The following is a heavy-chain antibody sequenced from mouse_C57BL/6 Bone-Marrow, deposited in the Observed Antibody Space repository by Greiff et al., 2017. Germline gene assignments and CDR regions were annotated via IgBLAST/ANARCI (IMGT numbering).Heavy chain of an antibody. CDR3: ARTEGFFITTVVAEGMDY. Sequence: EVQLQQSGPELVKPGASVKMSCKASGYTFTDYNMHWVKQSHGKSLEWIGYINPNNGGTSYNQKFKGKATLTVNKSSSTAYMELRSLTSEDSAVYYCARTEGFFITTVVAEGMDYWGQGTSVTVSS. J-gene: IGHJ4*01. CDR2: INPNNGGT. D-gene: IGHD1-1*01. V-gene: IGHV1-22*01. CDR1: GYTFTDYN.